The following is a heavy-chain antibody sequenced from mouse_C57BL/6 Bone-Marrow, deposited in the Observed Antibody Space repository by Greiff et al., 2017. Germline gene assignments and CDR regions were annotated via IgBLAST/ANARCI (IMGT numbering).Heavy chain of an antibody. CDR3: ARGSYDPFAY. J-gene: IGHJ3*01. CDR1: GYSITSGYY. D-gene: IGHD2-3*01. Sequence: EVKLMESGPGLVKPSQSLSLTCSVTGYSITSGYYWNWIRQFPGNKLEWMGYISYDGSNNYNPSLKNRISITRDTSKNQFFLKLNSVTTEDTATYYCARGSYDPFAYWGQGTLVTVSA. V-gene: IGHV3-6*01. CDR2: ISYDGSN.